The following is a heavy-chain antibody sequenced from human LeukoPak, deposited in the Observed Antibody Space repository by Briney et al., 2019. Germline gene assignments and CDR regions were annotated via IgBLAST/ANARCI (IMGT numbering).Heavy chain of an antibody. V-gene: IGHV3-64*02. Sequence: GGSLRLSCVASGFSFRNYAIHWVRQAPGEGLEYVSVINTDGRITYYADSVKGRFTISRDNSKNTVYLQMGSLRGEDMAVYYCTRDGGSFCDFDYWGQGALVTVSS. J-gene: IGHJ4*02. D-gene: IGHD1-26*01. CDR3: TRDGGSFCDFDY. CDR2: INTDGRIT. CDR1: GFSFRNYA.